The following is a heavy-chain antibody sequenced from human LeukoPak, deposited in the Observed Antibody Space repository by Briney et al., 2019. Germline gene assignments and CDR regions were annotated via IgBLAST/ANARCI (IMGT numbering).Heavy chain of an antibody. D-gene: IGHD3-10*02. CDR3: ARDVHPILPYYGMDV. Sequence: GGSLRLSCAASGFTFSSYAMHWVRQAPGKGLEWVAVISYDGSNKYYADSVKGRFTISRDNSKNTLYLQMNSLRAEDTAVYYCARDVHPILPYYGMDVWGQGTTVIVSS. CDR2: ISYDGSNK. CDR1: GFTFSSYA. J-gene: IGHJ6*02. V-gene: IGHV3-30-3*01.